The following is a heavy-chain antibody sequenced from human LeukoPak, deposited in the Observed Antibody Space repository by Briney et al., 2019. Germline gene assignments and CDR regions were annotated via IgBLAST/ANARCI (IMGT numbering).Heavy chain of an antibody. V-gene: IGHV4-30-2*01. Sequence: SETLSLTCTVSGGSISSGGYYWSWIRQPPGKGLEWIGYIYHSGSTYYNPSLKSRVTISVDRSKNQFSLKLSSVTAADTAVYYCTRPQQLRNWFDPWGQGTLVTVSS. J-gene: IGHJ5*02. CDR3: TRPQQLRNWFDP. D-gene: IGHD6-13*01. CDR1: GGSISSGGYY. CDR2: IYHSGST.